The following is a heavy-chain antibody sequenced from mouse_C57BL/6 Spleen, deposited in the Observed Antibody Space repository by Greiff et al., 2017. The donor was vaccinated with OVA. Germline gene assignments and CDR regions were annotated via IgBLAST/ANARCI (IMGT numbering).Heavy chain of an antibody. D-gene: IGHD2-3*01. CDR2: ISYDGSN. V-gene: IGHV3-6*01. J-gene: IGHJ4*01. CDR1: GYSITSGYY. CDR3: ARRGFDGYYYYAMDY. Sequence: DVQLQESGPGLVKPSQSLSLTCSVTGYSITSGYYWNWIRQFPGNKLEWMGYISYDGSNNYNPSLKNRISITRDTSKNQFFLKLNSVTTEDTATYYCARRGFDGYYYYAMDYWGQGTSVTVSS.